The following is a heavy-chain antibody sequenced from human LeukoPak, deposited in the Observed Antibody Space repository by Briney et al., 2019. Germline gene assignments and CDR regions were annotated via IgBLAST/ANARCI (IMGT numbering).Heavy chain of an antibody. J-gene: IGHJ4*02. D-gene: IGHD6-19*01. CDR1: GGSFSGYY. Sequence: SETLSLTCAVYGGSFSGYYWSWIRQPPGKGLEWIGEINHSGSTNYNPSLKSRVTISVDTSKTQFSLKLSSATAADTAVYYCARGSSGWSAYYFDYWGQGTLVTVSS. CDR3: ARGSSGWSAYYFDY. CDR2: INHSGST. V-gene: IGHV4-34*01.